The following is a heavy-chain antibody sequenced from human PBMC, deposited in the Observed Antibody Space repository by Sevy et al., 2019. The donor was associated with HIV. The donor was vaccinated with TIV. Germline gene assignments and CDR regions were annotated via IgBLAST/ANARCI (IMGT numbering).Heavy chain of an antibody. CDR1: GFSISNNY. CDR2: MYSGGSP. Sequence: GGSLRLSCAASGFSISNNYTAWVRQAPGKGLEWVSVMYSGGSPYYADSVKGRFALSRDMSKNKVYLQMNSLRAEDTAVYYCARGYCGGGSCTAFDPWGQGTLVTVSS. J-gene: IGHJ5*02. CDR3: ARGYCGGGSCTAFDP. V-gene: IGHV3-53*01. D-gene: IGHD2-15*01.